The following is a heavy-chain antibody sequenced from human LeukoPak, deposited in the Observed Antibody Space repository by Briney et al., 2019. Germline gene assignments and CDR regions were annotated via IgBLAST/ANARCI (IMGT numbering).Heavy chain of an antibody. Sequence: ASVKVSCKASGYTFASYGISWVRQAPGQGLEWMGCISAYNGNTNYAQKLQGRVAMTTDTSTSTAYMELRSLRSDDTAVYYCARDDYYGSGSYLDFDYWGQGTLVAVSS. CDR1: GYTFASYG. D-gene: IGHD3-10*01. V-gene: IGHV1-18*01. J-gene: IGHJ4*02. CDR3: ARDDYYGSGSYLDFDY. CDR2: ISAYNGNT.